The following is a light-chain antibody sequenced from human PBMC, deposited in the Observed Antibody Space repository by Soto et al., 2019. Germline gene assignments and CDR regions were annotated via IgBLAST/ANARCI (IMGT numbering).Light chain of an antibody. CDR2: DAS. CDR1: QSVSTY. Sequence: EIVLTQSPATPSLSPGERATLSCRASQSVSTYLAWYQQKPGQAPRLLIYDASNRATGIPARFTGSGSGTDFTLTISSLEPEDFAVYYCQQRRNWPRLAFGGGTKVEIK. J-gene: IGKJ4*01. V-gene: IGKV3-11*01. CDR3: QQRRNWPRLA.